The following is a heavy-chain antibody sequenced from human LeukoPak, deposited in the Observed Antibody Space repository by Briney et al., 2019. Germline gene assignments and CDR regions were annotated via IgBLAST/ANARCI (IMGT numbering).Heavy chain of an antibody. CDR3: ARGEYSSSWYGDFDY. V-gene: IGHV3-74*01. CDR2: INSDGSST. Sequence: GGSLRLSCAASGFTFSSYWMHWVRQAPGKGLVWVSRINSDGSSTSYADSVKGRFTISRDNAKNTLYLQMNSLGAEDTAVYYCARGEYSSSWYGDFDYWGQGTLVTVSS. D-gene: IGHD6-13*01. CDR1: GFTFSSYW. J-gene: IGHJ4*02.